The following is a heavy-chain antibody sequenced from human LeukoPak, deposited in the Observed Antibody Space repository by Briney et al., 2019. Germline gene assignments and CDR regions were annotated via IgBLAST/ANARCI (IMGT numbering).Heavy chain of an antibody. CDR1: GASFDDYY. Sequence: SDTLSLTCGVSGASFDDYYWSWARHTPGGGLEWLGEINQSGYTNDRPSLNRPVTHSIDTSRKQFSLNLRSATVADAGIYFRAGSTTVHDYWGQGTLVTVSS. D-gene: IGHD3-10*01. CDR2: INQSGYT. V-gene: IGHV4-34*01. CDR3: AGSTTVHDY. J-gene: IGHJ4*02.